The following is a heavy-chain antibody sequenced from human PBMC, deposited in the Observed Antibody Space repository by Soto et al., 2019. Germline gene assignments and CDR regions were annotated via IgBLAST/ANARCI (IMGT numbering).Heavy chain of an antibody. V-gene: IGHV1-69*06. Sequence: ASVKVSCKASGSTFSSYAISWVRQAPGQGLEWMGGIIPIFGTANYAQEFQGRVTITADKSTSTAYMELSSLRSEDTAVYYCARIRYYYDSSGYPPLYYYYGMDVWGQGTTVTVSS. CDR2: IIPIFGTA. J-gene: IGHJ6*02. D-gene: IGHD3-22*01. CDR3: ARIRYYYDSSGYPPLYYYYGMDV. CDR1: GSTFSSYA.